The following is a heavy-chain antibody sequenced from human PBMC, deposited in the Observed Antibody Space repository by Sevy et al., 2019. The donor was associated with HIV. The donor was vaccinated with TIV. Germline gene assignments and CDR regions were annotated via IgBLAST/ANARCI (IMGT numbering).Heavy chain of an antibody. CDR1: GGSFSGYY. Sequence: SETLSLTCAVYGGSFSGYYWSWIRQPPGKGLEWIGEINHSGSTNYNPSLKSRVTISVDTSKNQFSLKLSSVTAADTAVYYCARGERSEDIVVVPAANLFDYWGQGTLVTVSS. D-gene: IGHD2-2*01. CDR3: ARGERSEDIVVVPAANLFDY. V-gene: IGHV4-34*01. J-gene: IGHJ4*02. CDR2: INHSGST.